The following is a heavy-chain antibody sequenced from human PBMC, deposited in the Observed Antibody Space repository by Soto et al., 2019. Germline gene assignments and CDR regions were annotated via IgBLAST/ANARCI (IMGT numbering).Heavy chain of an antibody. CDR2: ISGSGITT. CDR3: AKEPVGPDWYFEL. CDR1: GFTFRSYA. J-gene: IGHJ2*01. Sequence: DVQLLESGGGLVQPGGSLRLSCTASGFTFRSYAMSWVRQAPGKGLEWVSGISGSGITTHYADSVKGRFTVSRDNSKTTLYLQMNSLRAEDTPVYNCAKEPVGPDWYFELWGRGTLVTVSS. V-gene: IGHV3-23*01.